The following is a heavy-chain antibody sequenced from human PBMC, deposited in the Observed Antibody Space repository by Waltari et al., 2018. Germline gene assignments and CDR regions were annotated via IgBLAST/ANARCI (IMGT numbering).Heavy chain of an antibody. CDR3: ARDLDGDSNLDY. D-gene: IGHD2-21*02. J-gene: IGHJ4*02. CDR1: GFPFSDYD. CDR2: FRNKARSYKT. Sequence: EVQLVESGGGLVQPGGSLRLSCAASGFPFSDYDMDWVRQAPAKGREWVGRFRNKARSYKTEYAASVKGRFTISRDASKNSLYLQMNSLKTEDTAVYYCARDLDGDSNLDYWGQGTLVTVSS. V-gene: IGHV3-72*01.